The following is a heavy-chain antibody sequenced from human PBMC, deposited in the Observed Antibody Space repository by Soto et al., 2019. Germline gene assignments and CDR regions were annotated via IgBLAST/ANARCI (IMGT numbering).Heavy chain of an antibody. V-gene: IGHV1-18*01. D-gene: IGHD2-8*01. J-gene: IGHJ6*02. Sequence: QVQLVQSGAEVKKPGASVKVSCKASGYTFTSYGISWVRQAPGQGLEWMGWISAYNGNTNYAQKLQGRVTMTTDTSTSTAYMEMRSLRSDDTAVYYCAREALIRLYYYYGMDVWGQGTTVTVSS. CDR3: AREALIRLYYYYGMDV. CDR1: GYTFTSYG. CDR2: ISAYNGNT.